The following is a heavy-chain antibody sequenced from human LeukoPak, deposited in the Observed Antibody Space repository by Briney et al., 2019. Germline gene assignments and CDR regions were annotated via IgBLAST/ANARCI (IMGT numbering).Heavy chain of an antibody. CDR1: AFTFSSYA. CDR2: ISGTGGAT. V-gene: IGHV3-23*01. Sequence: GGSLRLSCAASAFTFSSYAMSWVRQAPGKGLEWVSGISGTGGATYYADSVKGRFTISRDNSKNTLYLQLKSLRAEDTAVYYCAKEHDMVRGEDAFDIWGQGGMVTVSS. D-gene: IGHD3-10*01. J-gene: IGHJ3*02. CDR3: AKEHDMVRGEDAFDI.